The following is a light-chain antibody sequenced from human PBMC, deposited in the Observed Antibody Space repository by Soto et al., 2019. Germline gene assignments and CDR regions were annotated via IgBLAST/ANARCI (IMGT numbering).Light chain of an antibody. J-gene: IGKJ4*01. V-gene: IGKV2-28*01. CDR2: MGS. CDR3: MQALQIPLT. Sequence: DIVMTQSPVSLPVTPGEPASISCRSSQSLLHSHGYTYLDWYLQKPGQSPQLPSYMGSTRASGVPDRFSGSGSDTDFTLKISRVEAEDVGVYYCMQALQIPLTFGGGTKVEIK. CDR1: QSLLHSHGYTY.